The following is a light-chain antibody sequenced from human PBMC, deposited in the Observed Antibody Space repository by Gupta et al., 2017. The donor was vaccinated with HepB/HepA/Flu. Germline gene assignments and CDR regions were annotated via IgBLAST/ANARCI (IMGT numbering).Light chain of an antibody. CDR1: QNINNW. CDR3: QNYSYSET. J-gene: IGKJ1*01. V-gene: IGKV1-5*03. CDR2: QAS. Sequence: DIQMTQSPSTLSASVGDRVTITCRASQNINNWLAWYQQKPGKAPKVLIYQASSLASGVPSRFSGGGSGTEFTLTISSLQPDDFATYYCQNYSYSETFGQGTKVEIK.